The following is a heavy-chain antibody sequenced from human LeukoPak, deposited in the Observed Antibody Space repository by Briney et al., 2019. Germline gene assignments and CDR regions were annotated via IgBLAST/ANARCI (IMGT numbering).Heavy chain of an antibody. J-gene: IGHJ4*02. Sequence: PSETLSVTCSVSGGFNSRYYWSWVRQPLGKGLEWLGHIFYSGHSNYNASLTSRIRMSVDTSKAQFSLELASVIAADTAVYYCARIDPLGFFDQWGPGILVTVSS. CDR1: GGFNSRYY. D-gene: IGHD6-25*01. CDR3: ARIDPLGFFDQ. V-gene: IGHV4-59*12. CDR2: IFYSGHS.